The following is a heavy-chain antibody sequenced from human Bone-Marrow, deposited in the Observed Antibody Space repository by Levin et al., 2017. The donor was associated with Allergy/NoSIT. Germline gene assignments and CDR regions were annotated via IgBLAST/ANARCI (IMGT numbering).Heavy chain of an antibody. D-gene: IGHD1-14*01. CDR2: IGSSSGGG. CDR1: GSTLSGYY. CDR3: ARDSGAGKSYPGIDY. V-gene: IGHV1-2*02. J-gene: IGHJ4*02. Sequence: GESLKISCKASGSTLSGYYVHWVRQAPGHGLEGMGWIGSSSGGGTYTQKFQGRVSMTRDTSISTVFMELRRLTSDETAVYYCARDSGAGKSYPGIDYWGQGTLVTVSA.